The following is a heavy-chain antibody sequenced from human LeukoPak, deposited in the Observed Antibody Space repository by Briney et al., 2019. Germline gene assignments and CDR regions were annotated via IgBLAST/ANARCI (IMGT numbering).Heavy chain of an antibody. CDR1: GFTFSSYS. CDR2: IKQDGSEK. V-gene: IGHV3-7*03. Sequence: GSLRLSCAASGFTFSSYSMSWVRQAPGKGLEWVANIKQDGSEKYYVDSVKGRFTISRDNAKNSLYLQMNSLRAEDTAVYYCARRAVLFYYYGMNVWGQGTTVTVSS. D-gene: IGHD2-8*02. CDR3: ARRAVLFYYYGMNV. J-gene: IGHJ6*02.